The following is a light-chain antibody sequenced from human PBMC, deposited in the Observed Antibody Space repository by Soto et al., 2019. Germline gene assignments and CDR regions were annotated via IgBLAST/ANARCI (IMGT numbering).Light chain of an antibody. Sequence: RVMTHSPATLSVSPGERATLSCRASQSVSNNLAWYQQKPGQAPRLLIYGASTRATGVPARFSGSGSGTEFTLTISSLQSEDFAVYYCQQYHNWPPLTFGGGTRVEIK. J-gene: IGKJ4*01. V-gene: IGKV3-15*01. CDR2: GAS. CDR1: QSVSNN. CDR3: QQYHNWPPLT.